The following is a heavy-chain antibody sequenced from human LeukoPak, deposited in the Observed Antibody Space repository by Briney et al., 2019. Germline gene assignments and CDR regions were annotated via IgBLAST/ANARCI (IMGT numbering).Heavy chain of an antibody. CDR2: ISAYNGNT. D-gene: IGHD3-3*01. CDR1: GGTFSSYG. Sequence: ASVKVSCKASGGTFSSYGISWVRQAPGQGLEWMGWISAYNGNTNYAQKLQGRVTMTTDTSTSTAYMELRSLRSDDTAVYYCARGTYYDFWSGYYEGGYFDYWGQGTLVTVSS. J-gene: IGHJ4*02. V-gene: IGHV1-18*01. CDR3: ARGTYYDFWSGYYEGGYFDY.